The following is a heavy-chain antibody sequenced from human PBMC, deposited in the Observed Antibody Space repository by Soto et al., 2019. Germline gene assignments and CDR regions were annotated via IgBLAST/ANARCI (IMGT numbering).Heavy chain of an antibody. CDR2: IYYSGSA. D-gene: IGHD6-6*01. V-gene: IGHV4-30-4*01. J-gene: IGHJ4*02. CDR1: GGSISSGDYY. Sequence: PSETLSLTCTVSGGSISSGDYYWSWIRHPPGKGLEWIGYIYYSGSAYYNPSLKSRVTISVDTSKNQFSLKLSSVTAADTAVYYCARGRNLDYSSSSPSFDYWGQGTLVTVSS. CDR3: ARGRNLDYSSSSPSFDY.